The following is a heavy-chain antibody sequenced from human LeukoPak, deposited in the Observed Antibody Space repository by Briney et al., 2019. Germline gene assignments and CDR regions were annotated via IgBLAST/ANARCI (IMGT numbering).Heavy chain of an antibody. CDR3: AKGGSGYFLDL. D-gene: IGHD3-22*01. Sequence: HLGGSLRLSCAASGFIFNNFGLIWVRQAPGKGLEWVSAISNDGGGTTYADFVKGRFTISRDNSKNTLFLQMNSLRAEDTALYYCAKGGSGYFLDLWGQGTLVTVSS. CDR2: ISNDGGGT. J-gene: IGHJ5*02. CDR1: GFIFNNFG. V-gene: IGHV3-23*01.